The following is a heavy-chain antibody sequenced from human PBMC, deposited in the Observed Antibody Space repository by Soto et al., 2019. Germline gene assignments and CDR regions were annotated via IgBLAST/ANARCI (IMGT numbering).Heavy chain of an antibody. J-gene: IGHJ5*02. CDR2: INPNSGAT. V-gene: IGHV1-2*02. D-gene: IGHD3-16*01. CDR1: GYTFTGYF. Sequence: AAVKVSCKASGYTFTGYFMHWVRQAPGEGLEWMGWINPNSGATKYAPKFQGRVTMTRDTSNRTAYLELSRLTSDDTAIYYCARGGGTTLAPLPWGQGTPVTVSS. CDR3: ARGGGTTLAPLP.